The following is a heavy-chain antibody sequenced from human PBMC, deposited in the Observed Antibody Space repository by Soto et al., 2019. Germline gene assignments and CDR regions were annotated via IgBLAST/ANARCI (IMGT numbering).Heavy chain of an antibody. J-gene: IGHJ6*02. CDR3: AKDAGYFAPSGEYYYYGMDV. CDR2: ISYDGSNK. D-gene: IGHD3-9*01. CDR1: GFTFSSYG. V-gene: IGHV3-30*18. Sequence: GGSLRLSCAASGFTFSSYGMHWVRQAPGKGLEWVAVISYDGSNKYYADSVKGRFTISRDNSKNTLYLQMNSLRAEDTAVYYCAKDAGYFAPSGEYYYYGMDVWGQGTTVTVSS.